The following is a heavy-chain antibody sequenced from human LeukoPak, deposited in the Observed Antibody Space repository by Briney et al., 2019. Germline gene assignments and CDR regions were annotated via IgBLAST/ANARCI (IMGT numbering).Heavy chain of an antibody. CDR1: GYTFTGYY. J-gene: IGHJ4*02. CDR3: ARGAKITFGGVIEFAFFDY. CDR2: INPNSGGT. D-gene: IGHD3-16*02. Sequence: GASVKVSCKASGYTFTGYYMHWVRQAPGQGLEWMGWINPNSGGTNYAQKFQGRVTMTRDTSISTAYMELSRLRSDDTAVYYCARGAKITFGGVIEFAFFDYWGQGTLVTVSS. V-gene: IGHV1-2*02.